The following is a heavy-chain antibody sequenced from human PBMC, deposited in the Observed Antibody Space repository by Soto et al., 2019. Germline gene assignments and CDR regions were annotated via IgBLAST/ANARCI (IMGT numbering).Heavy chain of an antibody. D-gene: IGHD3-10*01. CDR2: IYTSGST. CDR3: AGKYYYGSGSYPFDP. CDR1: GGSVSNFY. Sequence: SETLSLTCTVSGGSVSNFYWNWIRQPAGKRLEWIGRIYTSGSTNYNPSLRSRVTMSIDTSRNQFSLKLSSVTAADTAVYYCAGKYYYGSGSYPFDPWGQGTLGTVSS. J-gene: IGHJ5*02. V-gene: IGHV4-4*07.